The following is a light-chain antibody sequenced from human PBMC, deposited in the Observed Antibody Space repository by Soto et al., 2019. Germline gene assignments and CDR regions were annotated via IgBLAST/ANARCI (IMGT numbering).Light chain of an antibody. CDR1: SSKIGRNF. Sequence: QSVLTQPPSVSAAPGQGVTMSCSGTSSKIGRNFVAWYQQLPGTAPKLLIYDDTKRPYGIPGRFSASKSGTSATLAITGLQTGDEADYYCGTWDSSLSVLVFGGGTKVTVL. CDR2: DDT. J-gene: IGLJ3*02. CDR3: GTWDSSLSVLV. V-gene: IGLV1-51*01.